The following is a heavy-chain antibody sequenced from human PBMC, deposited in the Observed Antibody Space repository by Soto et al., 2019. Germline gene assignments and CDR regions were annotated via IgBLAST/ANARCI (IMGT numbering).Heavy chain of an antibody. CDR1: RGSIGSYY. CDR2: IYYSGTT. Sequence: PSETLSLTCTVSRGSIGSYYWTWIRQPPGKGLEWIGYIYYSGTTNHNPSLSSRVTISIDTSRNQFFLKLSSVTAADTAVYYCARALYCGGDCSSSNAFDFWGQGTMVTVSS. J-gene: IGHJ3*01. V-gene: IGHV4-59*01. CDR3: ARALYCGGDCSSSNAFDF. D-gene: IGHD2-21*02.